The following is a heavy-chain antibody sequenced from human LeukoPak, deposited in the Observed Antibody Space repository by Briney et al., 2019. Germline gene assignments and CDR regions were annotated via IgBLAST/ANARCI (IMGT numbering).Heavy chain of an antibody. Sequence: GRSLRLSCTASGFTFSDYAMSWVRQAPGKGLEWVGFIRSKAYGGTTEYAASVKGRFTISRDDSKSIAYLQMNSLKTEDTAVYYCTRLRPNYGSFDYWGQGTLVTVSS. V-gene: IGHV3-49*04. CDR2: IRSKAYGGTT. D-gene: IGHD3-10*01. CDR1: GFTFSDYA. J-gene: IGHJ4*02. CDR3: TRLRPNYGSFDY.